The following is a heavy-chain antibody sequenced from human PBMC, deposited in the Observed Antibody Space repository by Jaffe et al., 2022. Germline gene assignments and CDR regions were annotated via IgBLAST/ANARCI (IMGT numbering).Heavy chain of an antibody. Sequence: EVQLLESGGGLVQPGGSLRLSCAASGFTFSSYAMSWVRQAPGKGLEWVSAISGSGGSTYYADSVKGRFTISRDNSKNTLYLQMNSLRAEDTAVYYCAKDLMITFGGVIVPPDAFDIWGQGTMVTVSS. V-gene: IGHV3-23*01. J-gene: IGHJ3*02. D-gene: IGHD3-16*02. CDR1: GFTFSSYA. CDR3: AKDLMITFGGVIVPPDAFDI. CDR2: ISGSGGST.